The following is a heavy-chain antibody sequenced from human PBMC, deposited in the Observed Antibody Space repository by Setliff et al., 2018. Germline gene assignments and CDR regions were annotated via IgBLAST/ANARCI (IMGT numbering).Heavy chain of an antibody. CDR2: ISSDGSHK. V-gene: IGHV3-30*04. Sequence: GGSLRLSCAASGFTFSSYTMHWVRQAPGKGLEWVALISSDGSHKYYTDSVKGRFTISRDNSKNTLFLQMTSLRPEDTAVYYCAKDLITTTVPEWLLYTPTTYFDYWGQGTLVTVSS. CDR1: GFTFSSYT. D-gene: IGHD3-3*01. CDR3: AKDLITTTVPEWLLYTPTTYFDY. J-gene: IGHJ4*02.